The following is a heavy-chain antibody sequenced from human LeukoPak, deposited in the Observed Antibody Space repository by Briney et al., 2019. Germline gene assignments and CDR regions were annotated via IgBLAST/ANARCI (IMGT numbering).Heavy chain of an antibody. CDR3: ARDGWTYCGGDCGFDP. Sequence: GGSLRLSCAVSGFTFSSYAMHWVRQAPGKGLEWVAVISYDRSNKYFADSVKGRFTISRDNSKNTLYLQMNSLRTEDTAVYYCARDGWTYCGGDCGFDPWGQGTLVTVSP. CDR1: GFTFSSYA. CDR2: ISYDRSNK. J-gene: IGHJ5*02. D-gene: IGHD2-21*02. V-gene: IGHV3-30-3*01.